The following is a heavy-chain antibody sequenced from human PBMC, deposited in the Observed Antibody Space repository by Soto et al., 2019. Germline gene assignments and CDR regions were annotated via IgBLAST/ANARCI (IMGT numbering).Heavy chain of an antibody. D-gene: IGHD2-2*01. Sequence: QVQLVESGGGVVQPGRSLRLSCAASGFTFSSYGMHWVRQAPGKGLEWVAVISYDGSNKYYADSVKGRFTISRDTSKTTLYLQMNGLRAVDTAVYYSAKGPAIVLVPAAMNYYSGMDVWGQGTTVTVSS. V-gene: IGHV3-30*18. J-gene: IGHJ6*02. CDR2: ISYDGSNK. CDR1: GFTFSSYG. CDR3: AKGPAIVLVPAAMNYYSGMDV.